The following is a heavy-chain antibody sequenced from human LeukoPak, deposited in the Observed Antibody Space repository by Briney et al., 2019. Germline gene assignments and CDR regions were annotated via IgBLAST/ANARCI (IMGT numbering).Heavy chain of an antibody. CDR3: ARAFRAAAGYVDV. D-gene: IGHD6-13*01. CDR2: INPNNGGT. CDR1: GYTFTGYY. V-gene: IGHV1-2*02. Sequence: ASVKVSCKASGYTFTGYYMHWVRQAPGQGLEWMGWINPNNGGTNYAQKFQGRVTMTRDTSISTAYMELSRLRSDDTAVYYCARAFRAAAGYVDVWGKGTTVTVSS. J-gene: IGHJ6*03.